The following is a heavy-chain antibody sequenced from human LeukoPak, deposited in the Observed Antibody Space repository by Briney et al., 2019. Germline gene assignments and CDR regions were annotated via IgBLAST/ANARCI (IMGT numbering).Heavy chain of an antibody. J-gene: IGHJ4*02. V-gene: IGHV3-64*01. CDR3: AREEEGGDFDY. CDR1: GFTFSSYA. Sequence: GGSLRLSCAASGFTFSSYAMHWVRQAPGKGLEYVSAISSNGGSTYYANSAKGRFTISRDNSKNTLYLQMGSLRAEDMAVYYCAREEEGGDFDYWGQGALVTVSS. D-gene: IGHD2-21*01. CDR2: ISSNGGST.